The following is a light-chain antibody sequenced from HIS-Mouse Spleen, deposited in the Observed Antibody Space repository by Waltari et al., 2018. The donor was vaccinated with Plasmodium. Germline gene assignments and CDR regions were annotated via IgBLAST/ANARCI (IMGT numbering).Light chain of an antibody. CDR3: QQSYSTWT. CDR2: AAS. V-gene: IGKV1-39*01. CDR1: PSISNY. J-gene: IGKJ1*01. Sequence: DIQMTQSPSSLSASVGDRVTITCRASPSISNYLNWYQQKPGKAPKFLIYAASTLQSGVPSRFSCSGSGTDFTLTISSLQPEDFATYYCQQSYSTWTFGQGTKVEIK.